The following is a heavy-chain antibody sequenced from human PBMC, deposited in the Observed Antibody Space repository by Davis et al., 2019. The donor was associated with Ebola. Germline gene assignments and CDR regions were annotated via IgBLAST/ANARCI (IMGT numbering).Heavy chain of an antibody. Sequence: KVSCKASGYSFSTYWIGWVRQKPGKGLEWMGIIYPGDSDTRYSPSFQGQVTISADKSISTAYLQWSSLKASDTAMYYCARLGSWTYWFDPWGQGTLVTVSS. V-gene: IGHV5-51*01. CDR3: ARLGSWTYWFDP. D-gene: IGHD3-10*01. CDR2: IYPGDSDT. J-gene: IGHJ5*02. CDR1: GYSFSTYW.